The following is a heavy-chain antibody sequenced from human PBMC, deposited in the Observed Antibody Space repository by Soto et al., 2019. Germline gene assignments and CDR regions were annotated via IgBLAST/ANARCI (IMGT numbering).Heavy chain of an antibody. D-gene: IGHD6-19*01. Sequence: EVQLLESGGGLVQPGGSLRLSCAASGFTFSSYAMSWVRQAPGKGLEWVSAISGSGGSTYYADSVKGRFTISRDNSKYTLYLQMNSLRAEDTALYYCAKDIRPGIAVAGLPGYWGQGTLVTVSS. CDR1: GFTFSSYA. J-gene: IGHJ4*02. CDR2: ISGSGGST. V-gene: IGHV3-23*01. CDR3: AKDIRPGIAVAGLPGY.